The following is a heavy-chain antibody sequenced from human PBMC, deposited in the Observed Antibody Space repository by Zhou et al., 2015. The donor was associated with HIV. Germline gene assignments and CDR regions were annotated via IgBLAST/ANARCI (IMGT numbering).Heavy chain of an antibody. V-gene: IGHV3-23*01. CDR3: GRGRNGVTAAVDS. Sequence: EVHLSESGGDVVQPGGSLRLSCVASGFIFDDFAMSWVRHRPGQGLEWISGISATGHGLFYANSVKGRFTVSRDNFRKTLYLQMSSLSVEDTGTYYCGRGRNGVTAAVDSWGQGTLVTVAS. CDR1: GFIFDDFA. J-gene: IGHJ4*02. CDR2: ISATGHGL. D-gene: IGHD3-3*01.